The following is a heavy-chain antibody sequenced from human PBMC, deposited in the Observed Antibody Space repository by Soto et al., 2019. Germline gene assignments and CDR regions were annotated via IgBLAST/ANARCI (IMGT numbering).Heavy chain of an antibody. CDR1: GFTFSDYY. CDR2: ISSSGSTI. V-gene: IGHV3-11*01. CDR3: ARDHPRYCTNGVCPWRAFDI. D-gene: IGHD2-8*01. Sequence: PGGSLRLSCAASGFTFSDYYMSWIRQAPGKGLEWVSYISSSGSTIYYADSVKGRFTISRDNAKNSLYLQMNSLRAEDTAVYYCARDHPRYCTNGVCPWRAFDIWGQGTMVTVSS. J-gene: IGHJ3*02.